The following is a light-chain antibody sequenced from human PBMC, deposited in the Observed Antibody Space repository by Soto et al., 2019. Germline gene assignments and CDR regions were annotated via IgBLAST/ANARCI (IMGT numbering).Light chain of an antibody. CDR2: KAF. J-gene: IGKJ1*01. V-gene: IGKV1-5*03. CDR1: QSVNSW. Sequence: IQMTQYPSTLSASVGDRFTITCRASQSVNSWLAWYQQKPGKAPRLLIYKAFSLEGGVPSRFSGSRSGTEFTLTISSLQPDDFATYYCQQSYSTPRKFGQGTKVDI. CDR3: QQSYSTPRK.